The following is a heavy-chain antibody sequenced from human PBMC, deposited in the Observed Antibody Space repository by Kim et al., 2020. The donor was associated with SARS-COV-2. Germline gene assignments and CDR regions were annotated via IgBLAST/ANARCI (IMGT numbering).Heavy chain of an antibody. V-gene: IGHV3-33*05. D-gene: IGHD6-13*01. CDR1: GFTFSSYG. Sequence: GGSLRLSCVASGFTFSSYGMHWVRQAPGKGLEWVAVISYDGSNKYYADSVKGRFTISRDNSKNTLYLQMNSLRAEDTAVYYCAKYSSSWDYYYYGMDVWG. CDR3: AKYSSSWDYYYYGMDV. CDR2: ISYDGSNK. J-gene: IGHJ6*01.